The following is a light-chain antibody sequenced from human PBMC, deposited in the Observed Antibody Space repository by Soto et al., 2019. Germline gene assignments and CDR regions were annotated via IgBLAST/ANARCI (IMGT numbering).Light chain of an antibody. CDR1: SSDVGGYNY. CDR3: SSYTSSSPYV. J-gene: IGLJ1*01. CDR2: EVS. V-gene: IGLV2-14*01. Sequence: QSALTQPASVSVSPGQSITISCTGTSSDVGGYNYVSWYQQHPGKAPKLMIYEVSNRPSGVSNRFSGSKSGNTASLTISGLQAEDEADYYCSSYTSSSPYVFGTGTQLTVL.